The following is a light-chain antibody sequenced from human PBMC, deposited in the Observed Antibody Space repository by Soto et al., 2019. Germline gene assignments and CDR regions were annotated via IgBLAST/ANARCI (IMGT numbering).Light chain of an antibody. CDR2: AAS. CDR3: QQSYRT. J-gene: IGKJ1*01. Sequence: DIQMTQSPSSLSASVGDRVTTTCRASQSISSYLNWYQQKPGKAPKLLIYAASSLQSGVPSRFSGSGSGTDFTLTISSLQPEDFATYYCQQSYRTFGQGTKVDIK. CDR1: QSISSY. V-gene: IGKV1-39*01.